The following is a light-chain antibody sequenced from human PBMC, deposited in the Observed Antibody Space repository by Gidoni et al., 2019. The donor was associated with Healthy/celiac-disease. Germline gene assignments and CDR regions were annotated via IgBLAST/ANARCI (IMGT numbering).Light chain of an antibody. J-gene: IGLJ2*01. Sequence: VTISCSGSSSNIGSNYVYWYQQLPGTAPKLLIYSNNQRPSGVPDRFSGSKSGTSASLAISGLRSEDEADYYCAAWDDSLSVLFGGGTKLXV. V-gene: IGLV1-47*02. CDR3: AAWDDSLSVL. CDR2: SNN. CDR1: SSNIGSNY.